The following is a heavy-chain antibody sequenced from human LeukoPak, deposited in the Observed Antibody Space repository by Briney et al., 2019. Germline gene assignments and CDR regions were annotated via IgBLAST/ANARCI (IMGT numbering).Heavy chain of an antibody. CDR2: ISGSGGST. D-gene: IGHD6-19*01. CDR3: AKDPSIAVAGFDY. Sequence: PGRSLRLSCAASGFTFSSYAMSWVRQAPGKGLEWVSAISGSGGSTYYADSVKGRFTISRDNSKNTLYLQMNSLRAEDTAVYYCAKDPSIAVAGFDYWGQGTLVTVSS. J-gene: IGHJ4*02. CDR1: GFTFSSYA. V-gene: IGHV3-23*01.